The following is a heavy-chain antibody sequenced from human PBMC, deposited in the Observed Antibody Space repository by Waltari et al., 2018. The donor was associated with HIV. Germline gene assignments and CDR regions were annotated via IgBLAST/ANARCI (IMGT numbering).Heavy chain of an antibody. V-gene: IGHV3-33*01. D-gene: IGHD5-18*01. Sequence: QVQLVESGGGVVQPGRSLTLSCEASGFTFGSYGIHWVRQAPGKGLEWVAVIWYHGYKEDYADSVKGRFNISRDNSRNTVFLHMNSLRAEDTGFYFCARERGYTSPFDLWGQGTLVTVSS. CDR2: IWYHGYKE. CDR1: GFTFGSYG. J-gene: IGHJ1*01. CDR3: ARERGYTSPFDL.